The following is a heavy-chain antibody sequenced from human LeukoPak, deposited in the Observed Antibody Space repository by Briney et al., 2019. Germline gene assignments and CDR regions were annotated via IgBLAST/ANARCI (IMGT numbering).Heavy chain of an antibody. J-gene: IGHJ4*02. V-gene: IGHV3-23*01. CDR3: AKEDSSSSRYYFEY. CDR2: ISGSGGGT. Sequence: GGSLSLFCAASGFVFSTYAMIWVRQAPGMGLEWVSAISGSGGGTYYADSVKGRFTIPRDNAKNTLYLLMNNLRAEDTAVYYCAKEDSSSSRYYFEYWGQGTLVTVSS. D-gene: IGHD6-6*01. CDR1: GFVFSTYA.